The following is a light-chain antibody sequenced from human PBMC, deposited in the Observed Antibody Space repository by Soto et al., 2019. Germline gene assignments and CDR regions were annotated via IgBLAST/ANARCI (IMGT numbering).Light chain of an antibody. J-gene: IGLJ2*01. CDR3: SSYTSINTRV. V-gene: IGLV2-14*01. Sequence: QSVLTQPASVSGSPGQSITISCTGTSSDVGGYNYVSWYQHHPGKAPKLMIYEVTNRPSGVSNRFSGSKSGNTASLTISGLQAEDEADYFCSSYTSINTRVFGGGTKLTVL. CDR2: EVT. CDR1: SSDVGGYNY.